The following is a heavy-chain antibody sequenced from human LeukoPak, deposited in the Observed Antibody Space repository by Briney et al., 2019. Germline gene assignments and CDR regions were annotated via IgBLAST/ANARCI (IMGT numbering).Heavy chain of an antibody. CDR3: AKTGGPWD. CDR1: GFTVSNSY. V-gene: IGHV3-53*01. CDR2: IYSGGNT. D-gene: IGHD7-27*01. Sequence: GGSLRLSCAASGFTVSNSYMSWVRQAPGRGLEWVSVIYSGGNTYYTDSVKGRFTISRDNSKNTLYLQMNSLRADDTAVYYCAKTGGPWDWGQGTLVTVSS. J-gene: IGHJ4*02.